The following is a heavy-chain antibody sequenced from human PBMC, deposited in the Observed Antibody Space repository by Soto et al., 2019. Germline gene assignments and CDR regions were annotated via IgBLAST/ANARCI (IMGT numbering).Heavy chain of an antibody. V-gene: IGHV4-30-4*01. CDR2: IDYSGST. J-gene: IGHJ6*02. Sequence: SETLSLTCTVSGGSISSGDYYWSWIRQPPGKGLEWIGYIDYSGSTYYNPSLKSRLTISVDTSKNQFSLKLSSVTAADTAVYYCARDRNFDSSGYFFVYGMDVWGQGTTVTVSS. CDR3: ARDRNFDSSGYFFVYGMDV. D-gene: IGHD3-22*01. CDR1: GGSISSGDYY.